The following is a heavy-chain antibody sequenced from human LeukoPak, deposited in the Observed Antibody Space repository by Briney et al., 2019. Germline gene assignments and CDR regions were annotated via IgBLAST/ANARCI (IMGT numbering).Heavy chain of an antibody. CDR1: GGSINSYY. V-gene: IGHV4-59*08. D-gene: IGHD6-19*01. CDR2: IYYTGRT. CDR3: ARHFFDGWFLFDY. J-gene: IGHJ4*02. Sequence: SETLSLTCTVSGGSINSYYWSWIRQSPGKGLEWIGYIYYTGRTNYNPSLKSRVTMSVDTSKGQFSLELSSVTAADTAVYYCARHFFDGWFLFDYWGQGALVTVSS.